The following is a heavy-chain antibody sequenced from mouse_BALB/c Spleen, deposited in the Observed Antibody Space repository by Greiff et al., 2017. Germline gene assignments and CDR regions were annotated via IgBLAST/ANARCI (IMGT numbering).Heavy chain of an antibody. V-gene: IGHV5-4*02. Sequence: EVQLVESGGGLVKPGGSLKLSCAASGFTFSDYYMYWVRQTPEKRLEWVATISDGGSYTYYPDSVKGRFTISRDNAKNNLYLQMSSLKSEDTAMYYCARDYGKGGFAYWGQGTLVTVSA. CDR3: ARDYGKGGFAY. D-gene: IGHD2-1*01. J-gene: IGHJ3*01. CDR2: ISDGGSYT. CDR1: GFTFSDYY.